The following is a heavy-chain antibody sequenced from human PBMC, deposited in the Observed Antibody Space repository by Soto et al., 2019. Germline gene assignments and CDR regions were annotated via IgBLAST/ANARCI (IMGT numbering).Heavy chain of an antibody. D-gene: IGHD2-21*02. CDR2: VYHTGDT. V-gene: IGHV4-4*01. CDR1: GGTVASSHW. J-gene: IGHJ5*02. Sequence: VSLTCGVSGGTVASSHWWSWVRQSPGRGLEWIGNVYHTGDTNFNPSLQSRVTFSVDKSNNQFSLRLTSVTAADTAVYFCAREIVTAGGNNYFDPWGPGTLVTVSS. CDR3: AREIVTAGGNNYFDP.